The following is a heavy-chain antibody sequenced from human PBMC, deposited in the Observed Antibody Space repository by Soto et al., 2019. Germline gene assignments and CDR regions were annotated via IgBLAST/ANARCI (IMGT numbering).Heavy chain of an antibody. V-gene: IGHV1-18*01. J-gene: IGHJ4*02. CDR3: ARDTDNYDYVWGSYRPFDY. D-gene: IGHD3-16*02. Sequence: ASVKVSCKASGYTFTSYGISWVRQAPGQGLEWMGWISAYNGNTNYAQKLQGRVTMTTDTSTSTAYMELRSLRSDDTAVYYCARDTDNYDYVWGSYRPFDYWGQGTLVTVS. CDR2: ISAYNGNT. CDR1: GYTFTSYG.